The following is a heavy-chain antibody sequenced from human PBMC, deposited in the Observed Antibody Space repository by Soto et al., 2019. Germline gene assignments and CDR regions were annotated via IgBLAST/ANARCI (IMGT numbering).Heavy chain of an antibody. V-gene: IGHV4-59*01. CDR2: IYYSGST. D-gene: IGHD2-2*01. CDR1: GGPISSYD. J-gene: IGHJ1*01. Sequence: SETLSLTSTVAGGPISSYDWSWIRQPPGKGLEWIGYIYYSGSTNYNPSLKSRVTISVDTSKNQFSLKLSSVTAADTAVYYCAGGGYCSSTSCQEYFQHWGQGTLVTVS. CDR3: AGGGYCSSTSCQEYFQH.